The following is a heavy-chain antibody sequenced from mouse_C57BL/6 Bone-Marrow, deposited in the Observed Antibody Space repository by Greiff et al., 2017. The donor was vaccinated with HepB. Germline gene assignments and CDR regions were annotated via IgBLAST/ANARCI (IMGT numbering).Heavy chain of an antibody. CDR3: ARDRGDGNYGFAY. J-gene: IGHJ3*01. D-gene: IGHD2-1*01. Sequence: EVKLVESGGGLVKPGGSLKLSCAASGFTFSSYAMSWVRQTPEKRLEWVATISDGGSYTYYPDNVKGRFTIARDNAKNNLYLQMSHLKSEDTAMYYCARDRGDGNYGFAYWGQGTLVTVSA. CDR1: GFTFSSYA. V-gene: IGHV5-4*01. CDR2: ISDGGSYT.